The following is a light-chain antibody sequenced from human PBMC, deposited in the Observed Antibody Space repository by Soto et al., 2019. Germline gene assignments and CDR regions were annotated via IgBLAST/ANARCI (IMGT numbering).Light chain of an antibody. CDR3: QQYGSSPWT. CDR1: QSVSSSY. J-gene: IGKJ1*01. CDR2: GAS. V-gene: IGKV3-20*01. Sequence: EGVLTQSPGTLSLSPGERATLSCRSSQSVSSSYLAWYQQKPGQAPRLIIYGASSRATGIPDRLSGSGSGTDFTLTISRLEPEDFAVYYCQQYGSSPWTFGQGTKVAI.